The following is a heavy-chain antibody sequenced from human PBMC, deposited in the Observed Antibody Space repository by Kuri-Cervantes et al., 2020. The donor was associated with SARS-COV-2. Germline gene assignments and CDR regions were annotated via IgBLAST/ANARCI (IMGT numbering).Heavy chain of an antibody. CDR2: ISSNGGST. CDR1: GFTFSSYA. D-gene: IGHD3-3*01. Sequence: GESLKISCSASGFTFSSYAMHWVRQAPGKGLEYVSAISSNGGSTYYADSVKGRFTISRDNSKNTLYLQMSSLRAEDTAVYYCARHSPETGDFWSGYYCLFDYWGQGTLVTVSS. CDR3: ARHSPETGDFWSGYYCLFDY. V-gene: IGHV3-64D*09. J-gene: IGHJ4*02.